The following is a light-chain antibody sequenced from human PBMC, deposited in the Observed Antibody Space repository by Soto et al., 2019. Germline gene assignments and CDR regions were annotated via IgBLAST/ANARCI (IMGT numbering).Light chain of an antibody. V-gene: IGLV2-14*01. CDR2: EVS. Sequence: QSVLTQTASVSGSPGQSITISCTGTSSDVGSYDYVSWYQHHAGKAPKLMIYEVSIRPSGVSNRFSASKSGNTASLTISGLQAEGEADYYCCSYATSSAFVFGTGTKVTVL. CDR1: SSDVGSYDY. J-gene: IGLJ1*01. CDR3: CSYATSSAFV.